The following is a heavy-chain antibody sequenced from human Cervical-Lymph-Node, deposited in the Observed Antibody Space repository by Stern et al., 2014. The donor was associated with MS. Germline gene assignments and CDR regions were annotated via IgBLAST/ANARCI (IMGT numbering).Heavy chain of an antibody. CDR3: ATAARPGYYYYYGMDV. V-gene: IGHV3-11*01. J-gene: IGHJ6*02. CDR1: GFTFSDYY. CDR2: ISSSGSTI. Sequence: VQLVESGGGLVKPGGSLRLSCAASGFTFSDYYMSWIRQAPGKGLEWVSYISSSGSTIYYADSVKGRFTISRDNAKHSLYFHLHSLRAEDTAVYYCATAARPGYYYYYGMDVWGQGTTVTVSS.